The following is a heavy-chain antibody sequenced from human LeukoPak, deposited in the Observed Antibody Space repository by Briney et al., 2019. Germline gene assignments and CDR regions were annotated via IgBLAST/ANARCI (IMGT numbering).Heavy chain of an antibody. Sequence: GGSLRLSCAASGFTFSSYEMNWVRQAPGRGLEWVSSISSSSSYIYYADSVKGRFTISRDNAKNSLYLQMNSLRAEDTAVYYCARDPVSSDVYNGMDVWGQGTTVTVSS. V-gene: IGHV3-21*01. CDR3: ARDPVSSDVYNGMDV. CDR1: GFTFSSYE. CDR2: ISSSSSYI. D-gene: IGHD1-14*01. J-gene: IGHJ6*02.